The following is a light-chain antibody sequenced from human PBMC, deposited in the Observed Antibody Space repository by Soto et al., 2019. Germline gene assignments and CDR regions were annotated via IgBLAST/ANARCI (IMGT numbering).Light chain of an antibody. CDR3: QQRSNWPLT. Sequence: EIVMTQSPATLSVSPGERATLSCRASQTVRNNYLAWYQQKPGQAPRLLIYDASNRATGIPARFSGSGSGTDFTLTISSLEPEDFAVYYCQQRSNWPLTFGQGTKVDI. V-gene: IGKV3-11*01. CDR1: QTVRNNY. CDR2: DAS. J-gene: IGKJ1*01.